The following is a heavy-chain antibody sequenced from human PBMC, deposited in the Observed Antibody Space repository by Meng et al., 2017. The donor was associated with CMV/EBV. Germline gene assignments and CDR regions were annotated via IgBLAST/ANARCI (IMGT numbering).Heavy chain of an antibody. J-gene: IGHJ6*02. V-gene: IGHV3-15*01. CDR1: GFTFSNAW. CDR2: IKSKTDGGTT. CDR3: TTGVGRFLEWLLFPYGMDV. Sequence: GSLRLSCAASGFTFSNAWMSWVRQAPGKGLEWVGRIKSKTDGGTTDYAAPVKGRFTISRDDSKNTLYLQMNSLKTEDTAVYYCTTGVGRFLEWLLFPYGMDVWGQGTTVTVSS. D-gene: IGHD3-3*01.